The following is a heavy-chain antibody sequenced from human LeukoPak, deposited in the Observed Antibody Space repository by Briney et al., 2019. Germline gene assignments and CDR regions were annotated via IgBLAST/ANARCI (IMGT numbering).Heavy chain of an antibody. V-gene: IGHV3-30*02. CDR1: GFTFRTYG. J-gene: IGHJ4*02. D-gene: IGHD1-26*01. Sequence: PGGSLRLSXAASGFTFRTYGMHRVRQAPGKGLEWVAFIRSDGNNDYYSDSVKGRFTISRDSSKNTLYLQMNSLRDEDTAVYYCEKDRNSGSPYYFDKWGLGTLVTVSS. CDR2: IRSDGNND. CDR3: EKDRNSGSPYYFDK.